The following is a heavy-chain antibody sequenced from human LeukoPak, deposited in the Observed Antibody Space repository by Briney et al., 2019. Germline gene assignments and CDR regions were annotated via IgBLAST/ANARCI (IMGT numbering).Heavy chain of an antibody. J-gene: IGHJ4*02. Sequence: PGGSLRLSCAASGFTFSDYYMSWIRQAPGKGLEWVANIKHDGSEKYYVDSVKGRFTISRDNTKNSLYLQMNSLTAEDTAVYYCARDSPERGYSYGPLDNYFDYWGQGTLVTVSS. CDR3: ARDSPERGYSYGPLDNYFDY. CDR2: IKHDGSEK. D-gene: IGHD5-18*01. V-gene: IGHV3-7*01. CDR1: GFTFSDYY.